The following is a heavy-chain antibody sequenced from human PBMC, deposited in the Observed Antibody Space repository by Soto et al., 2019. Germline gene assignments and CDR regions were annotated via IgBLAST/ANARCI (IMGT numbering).Heavy chain of an antibody. Sequence: TLSLTCAVYGGSFSGYFWSWIRQPPGKGLEWIGEIFHGGSTNYSPSLKSRVTISVDTSKNQFSLELSSVTAADTAVYYCARPHYDSNTFYYFFDYWGQGTLVTVSS. CDR1: GGSFSGYF. CDR3: ARPHYDSNTFYYFFDY. V-gene: IGHV4-34*12. J-gene: IGHJ4*02. D-gene: IGHD3-22*01. CDR2: IFHGGST.